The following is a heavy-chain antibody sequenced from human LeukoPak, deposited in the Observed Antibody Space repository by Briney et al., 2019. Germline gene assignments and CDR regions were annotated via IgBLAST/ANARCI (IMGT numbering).Heavy chain of an antibody. CDR2: ISSSGSTI. J-gene: IGHJ4*02. D-gene: IGHD4-17*01. Sequence: PGGSLRLSCAASGFTFSDYYMSWIRQAPGKGLKWVSYISSSGSTIYYADSVKGRFTISRDNAKNSLYLQMNSLRAEDTAVYYCARESSTTVTFDYWGQGTLVTVSS. V-gene: IGHV3-11*01. CDR1: GFTFSDYY. CDR3: ARESSTTVTFDY.